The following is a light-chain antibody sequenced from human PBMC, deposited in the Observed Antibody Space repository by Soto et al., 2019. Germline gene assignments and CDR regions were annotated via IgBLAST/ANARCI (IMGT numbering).Light chain of an antibody. CDR1: QSVSGS. CDR2: GVS. V-gene: IGKV3-20*01. Sequence: EIVLTQSPAILSLSPGEKATLSCRASQSVSGSLGWYQQKPGQAPRLIIYGVSSRATGIPDRFSGSGSGTDFTLTISRLEPEDFAVYYCQQYGSSPITFGQGTKVDIK. J-gene: IGKJ1*01. CDR3: QQYGSSPIT.